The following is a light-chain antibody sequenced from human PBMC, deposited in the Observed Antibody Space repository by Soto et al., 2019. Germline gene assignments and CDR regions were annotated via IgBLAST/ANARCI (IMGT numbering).Light chain of an antibody. CDR1: SSDVGGYNY. J-gene: IGLJ3*02. CDR3: SSYTSSSTWV. CDR2: NVS. Sequence: QSALPQPASVSGSPGQSITISCIGTSSDVGGYNYVSWHQQHPGKAPKLMIYNVSNRPSGVSNRFAGSKSGNTASLTISGLQAEDEADYYCSSYTSSSTWVFGGGTKLTVL. V-gene: IGLV2-14*01.